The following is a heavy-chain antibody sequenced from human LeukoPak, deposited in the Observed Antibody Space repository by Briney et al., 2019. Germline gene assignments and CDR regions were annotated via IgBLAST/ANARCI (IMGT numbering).Heavy chain of an antibody. Sequence: GGSLRLSCAASGFTFSSYEMNWVRQAPGKGLEWVAFIRYDGSNKYYADSVKGRFTISRDNSKNTLYLQMNSLRAEDTAVYYCSGGLYYYDSSGSLDYWGQGTLVTVSS. CDR1: GFTFSSYE. D-gene: IGHD3-22*01. CDR2: IRYDGSNK. CDR3: SGGLYYYDSSGSLDY. J-gene: IGHJ4*02. V-gene: IGHV3-30*02.